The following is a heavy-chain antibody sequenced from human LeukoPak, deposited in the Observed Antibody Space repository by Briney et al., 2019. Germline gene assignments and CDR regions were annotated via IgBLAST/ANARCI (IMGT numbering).Heavy chain of an antibody. CDR3: ARDRVAVAGGRYFDY. Sequence: SETLSLTCTVSGDSISRGRYYWSWVRQPAGKELEWIGRIYASGKTDYNPYTPSLKSRVAMSLDTSKNQVSLYLTSVTAADTAMYFCARDRVAVAGGRYFDYWGQGTLVTVSS. V-gene: IGHV4-61*02. CDR2: IYASGKT. CDR1: GDSISRGRYY. J-gene: IGHJ4*02. D-gene: IGHD6-19*01.